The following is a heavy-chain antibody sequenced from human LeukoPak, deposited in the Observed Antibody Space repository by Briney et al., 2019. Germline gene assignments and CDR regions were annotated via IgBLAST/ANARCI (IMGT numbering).Heavy chain of an antibody. Sequence: PGGSLRLSCTGSGFSFSTYDMSWVRQAPGKGLEWVSSISSSSSYIYYADSVKGRFTISRDNAKNSLYLQMNSLRAEDTAVYYCARDYKHPIDYWGQGTLVTVSS. J-gene: IGHJ4*02. D-gene: IGHD3-10*01. CDR1: GFSFSTYD. CDR2: ISSSSSYI. V-gene: IGHV3-21*01. CDR3: ARDYKHPIDY.